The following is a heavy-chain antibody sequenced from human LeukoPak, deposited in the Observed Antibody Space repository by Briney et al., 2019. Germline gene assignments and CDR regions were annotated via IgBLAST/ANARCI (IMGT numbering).Heavy chain of an antibody. J-gene: IGHJ4*02. CDR1: GGSISSSSYY. D-gene: IGHD5-18*01. CDR3: ARDSTTAMVTFDY. Sequence: KPSETLSLTCTVSGGSISSSSYYWSWIRQPAGKGLEWIGRIYTSGSTNYNPSLKSRVTMSVDTSKNQFSLKLSSVTAADTAVYYCARDSTTAMVTFDYWGQGTLVTVSS. V-gene: IGHV4-61*02. CDR2: IYTSGST.